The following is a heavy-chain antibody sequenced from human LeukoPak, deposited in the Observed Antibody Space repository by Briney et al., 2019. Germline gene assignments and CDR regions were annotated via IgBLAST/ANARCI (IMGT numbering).Heavy chain of an antibody. CDR3: ARDAGYCSGGSCYPWFDP. V-gene: IGHV1-18*01. J-gene: IGHJ5*02. D-gene: IGHD2-15*01. Sequence: GASVKVSCKASGYTFTSYGISWVRQAPGQGLEWMGWISAYNGNTNYAQKLQGRVTMTTDTSTSTAYMELRSLRSDDTAVYYCARDAGYCSGGSCYPWFDPWGQGTLVTVSS. CDR2: ISAYNGNT. CDR1: GYTFTSYG.